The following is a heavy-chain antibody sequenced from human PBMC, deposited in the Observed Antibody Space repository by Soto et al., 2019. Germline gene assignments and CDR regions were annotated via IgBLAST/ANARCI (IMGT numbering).Heavy chain of an antibody. CDR3: ARALDRDDILTGYWYNWFDP. CDR2: MNPNSGNT. Sequence: ASVKVSCKASGYTFTSYDINWVRQATGQGLEWMGWMNPNSGNTGYAQKSQGRVTMTRNTSIITAYMELSSLRSEDTAVYYCARALDRDDILTGYWYNWFDPWGQGTLVTVSS. J-gene: IGHJ5*02. CDR1: GYTFTSYD. V-gene: IGHV1-8*01. D-gene: IGHD3-9*01.